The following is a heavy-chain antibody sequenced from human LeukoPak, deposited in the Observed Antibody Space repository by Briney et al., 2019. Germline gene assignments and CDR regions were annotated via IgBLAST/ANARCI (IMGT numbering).Heavy chain of an antibody. Sequence: PGGALRLSCAASGFTFSSYWMHWVRQDPGKGLVWVSRINIDGGGTSYADSVKGRFTISRDNAKNTLYLQMNSLRAEDTAVYYCAKVRPGYYYMDVWGKGTTVTVSS. CDR3: AKVRPGYYYMDV. V-gene: IGHV3-74*01. CDR2: INIDGGGT. D-gene: IGHD7-27*01. CDR1: GFTFSSYW. J-gene: IGHJ6*03.